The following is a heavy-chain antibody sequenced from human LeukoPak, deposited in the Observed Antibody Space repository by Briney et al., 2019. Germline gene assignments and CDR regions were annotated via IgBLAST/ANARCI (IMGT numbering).Heavy chain of an antibody. CDR2: INHSGST. D-gene: IGHD6-13*01. CDR3: AGDATMYSSSWQYYYYYGMDV. CDR1: GGSFSGYY. Sequence: SETLSLTCAVYGGSFSGYYWSWIRQPPGKGLEWIGEINHSGSTNYNPSLKSRVTISVDTSKNQFSLKLSAVTAADTAVYYCAGDATMYSSSWQYYYYYGMDVWGQGTTVTVSS. J-gene: IGHJ6*02. V-gene: IGHV4-34*01.